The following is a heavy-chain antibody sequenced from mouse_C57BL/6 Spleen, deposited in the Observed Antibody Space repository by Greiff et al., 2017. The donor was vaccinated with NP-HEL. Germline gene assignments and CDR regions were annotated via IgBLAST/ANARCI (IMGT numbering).Heavy chain of an antibody. V-gene: IGHV5-17*01. Sequence: EVKVEESGGGLVKPGGSLKLSCAASGFTFSDYGMHWVRQAPEKGLEWVAYISSGSSTIYYADTVKGRFTISRDNAKNTLFLQMTSLRSEDTAMYYCARPHGSSFEAWFAYWGQGTLVTVSA. CDR1: GFTFSDYG. D-gene: IGHD1-1*01. CDR2: ISSGSSTI. J-gene: IGHJ3*01. CDR3: ARPHGSSFEAWFAY.